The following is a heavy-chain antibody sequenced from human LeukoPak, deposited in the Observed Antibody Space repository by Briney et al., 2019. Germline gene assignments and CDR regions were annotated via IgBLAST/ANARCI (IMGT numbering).Heavy chain of an antibody. CDR1: GFXVSSNY. Sequence: GGSLRLSCAVSGFXVSSNYMNWVRQAPGKGLEWVSIIYNGGTTNYADSVKGRFTISRDNSKNALYLQMNFLGAEDTAVYYCARCRSAWLLQIDAFDIWGPGTMVTVSS. D-gene: IGHD3-22*01. J-gene: IGHJ3*02. CDR3: ARCRSAWLLQIDAFDI. V-gene: IGHV3-53*01. CDR2: IYNGGTT.